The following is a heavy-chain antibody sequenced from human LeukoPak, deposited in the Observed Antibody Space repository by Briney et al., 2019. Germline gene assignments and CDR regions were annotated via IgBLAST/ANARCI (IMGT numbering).Heavy chain of an antibody. CDR1: GGSISSSNW. J-gene: IGHJ4*02. D-gene: IGHD3-9*01. V-gene: IGHV4-4*02. CDR3: AAEGDILTVYPPGFLDY. CDR2: IYHSGST. Sequence: PSGTLSLTCAVSGGSISSSNWWSWVRQPPGKGLEWIGEIYHSGSTNYNPSLKSRVTISVDKSKNQFSLKLSSVTAADTAVYYCAAEGDILTVYPPGFLDYWGQGTLVTVSS.